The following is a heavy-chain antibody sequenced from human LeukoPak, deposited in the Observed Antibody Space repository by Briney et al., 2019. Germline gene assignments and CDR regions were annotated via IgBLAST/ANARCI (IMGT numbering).Heavy chain of an antibody. V-gene: IGHV4-61*02. Sequence: SQTLSLTCTVSGGSISSGGYYWSWIRQPAGKGLEWIGRIYTSGSTNYNPSLKSRVTMSVDTSKNQFSLKLSSVTAADTAVYYCARDWAGGRWGENYFDYWGQGTLVTVSS. D-gene: IGHD1-26*01. CDR2: IYTSGST. CDR1: GGSISSGGYY. CDR3: ARDWAGGRWGENYFDY. J-gene: IGHJ4*02.